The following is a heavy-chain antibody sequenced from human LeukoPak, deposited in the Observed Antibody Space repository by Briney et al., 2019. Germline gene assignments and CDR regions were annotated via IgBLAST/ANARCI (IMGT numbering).Heavy chain of an antibody. V-gene: IGHV4-38-2*01. CDR2: IYHSGST. CDR3: ATLYCSSTSCYTLYFDY. Sequence: SETLSLTCAVSGYSISSGYYWGWIRQPPGKGLEWIGSIYHSGSTYYNPSLKSRVTISVGTSKNQFSLKLSSVTAADTAVYYCATLYCSSTSCYTLYFDYWDQGTLVTVPS. D-gene: IGHD2-2*02. J-gene: IGHJ4*02. CDR1: GYSISSGYY.